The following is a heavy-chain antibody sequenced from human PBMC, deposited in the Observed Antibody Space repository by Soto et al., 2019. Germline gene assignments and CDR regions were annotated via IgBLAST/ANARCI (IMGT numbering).Heavy chain of an antibody. V-gene: IGHV3-23*01. CDR3: AKVGPIVATPFDY. CDR2: ISGSGGST. Sequence: GGSLGLSCAASGFTFSSYAMSWVRQAPGKGLEWVSFISGSGGSTYYADSVKGRFTISRDNSKNTLYLQVNSLRAEDTAVYYCAKVGPIVATPFDYWGQGTLVTVSS. D-gene: IGHD5-12*01. J-gene: IGHJ4*02. CDR1: GFTFSSYA.